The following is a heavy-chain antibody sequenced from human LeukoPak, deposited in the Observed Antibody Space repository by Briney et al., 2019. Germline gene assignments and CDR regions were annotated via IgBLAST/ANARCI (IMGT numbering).Heavy chain of an antibody. J-gene: IGHJ4*02. CDR3: AREREGPYGYLDY. D-gene: IGHD4-17*01. Sequence: SETLSLTCTVSGGSISSYYWSWTRQPPGKGLEWIGYIYYSGSTNYNPSLKSRVTISVDTSKNQFSLKLSSVTAADTAVYYCAREREGPYGYLDYWGQGTLVTVSS. V-gene: IGHV4-59*01. CDR2: IYYSGST. CDR1: GGSISSYY.